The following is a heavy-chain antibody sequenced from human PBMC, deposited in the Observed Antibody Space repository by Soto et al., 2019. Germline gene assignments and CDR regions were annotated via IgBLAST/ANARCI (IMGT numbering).Heavy chain of an antibody. D-gene: IGHD3-16*02. Sequence: QVQLQESGPGLVKPSETLSLTCTLSGGSISYYYWTWIRQPPGKGLEWIGDMFYSGSTNYNPSLNGRVTISVDTSKNQFSLKLSSMIAADTAVYYCARYRTGSRKVWYFDLWGRGTLVTVSS. J-gene: IGHJ2*01. CDR3: ARYRTGSRKVWYFDL. V-gene: IGHV4-59*12. CDR2: MFYSGST. CDR1: GGSISYYY.